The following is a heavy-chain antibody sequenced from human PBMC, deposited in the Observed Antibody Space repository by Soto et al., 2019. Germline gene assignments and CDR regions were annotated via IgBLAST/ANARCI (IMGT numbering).Heavy chain of an antibody. CDR1: GGSFSGYY. CDR2: INHSGST. D-gene: IGHD3-16*01. J-gene: IGHJ4*02. V-gene: IGHV4-34*01. Sequence: SETLSLTCAVYGGSFSGYYWSWIRQPPGKGLEWIGEINHSGSTNYNPSLKSRVTISVDTSKNQFSLKLSSVTAADTAVYYCARGRLYVAKYYFDYWGQGTLVTVSS. CDR3: ARGRLYVAKYYFDY.